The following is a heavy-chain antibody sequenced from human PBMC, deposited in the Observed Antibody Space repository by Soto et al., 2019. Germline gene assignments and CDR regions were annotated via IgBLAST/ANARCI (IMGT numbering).Heavy chain of an antibody. CDR1: GFTFSSYA. CDR2: ISGSGGST. J-gene: IGHJ3*02. Sequence: GGSLRLSCAASGFTFSSYAMSWVRQAPGKGLEWVSAISGSGGSTYYADSVKGRFTISRDNSKNTLYLQMNSLRAEDTAVYYCAKDPGSSGWYNTDDAFDIWGQGTMVTVSS. V-gene: IGHV3-23*01. D-gene: IGHD6-19*01. CDR3: AKDPGSSGWYNTDDAFDI.